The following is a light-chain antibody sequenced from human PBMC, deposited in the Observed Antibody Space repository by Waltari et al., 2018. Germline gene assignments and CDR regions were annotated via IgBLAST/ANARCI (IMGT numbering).Light chain of an antibody. CDR2: RND. CDR3: AAWDDSLSASL. V-gene: IGLV1-47*01. CDR1: SFNIGGNY. J-gene: IGLJ3*02. Sequence: QTVLTQPPSVSGTPGQRVTISCSGSSFNIGGNYVYWFQQLPGTAPKLLIYRNDERPSGVPDRISGSKSGTSASLAISGLRSEDEAHYYCAAWDDSLSASLFGGGTKITVL.